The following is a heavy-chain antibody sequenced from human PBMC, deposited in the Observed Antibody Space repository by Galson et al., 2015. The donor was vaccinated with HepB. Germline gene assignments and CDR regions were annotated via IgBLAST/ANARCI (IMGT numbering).Heavy chain of an antibody. Sequence: CAVYGGSSSGYYWSWIRQPPGKGLEWIGEINHSGSTNYNPSLKSRVTISVDTSKNQFSLKLSPVTAADTAVYYCARGPYYDFWSGYLTPYYYYYYMDVWGKGTTVTVSS. CDR2: INHSGST. D-gene: IGHD3-3*01. CDR3: ARGPYYDFWSGYLTPYYYYYYMDV. V-gene: IGHV4-34*01. CDR1: GGSSSGYY. J-gene: IGHJ6*03.